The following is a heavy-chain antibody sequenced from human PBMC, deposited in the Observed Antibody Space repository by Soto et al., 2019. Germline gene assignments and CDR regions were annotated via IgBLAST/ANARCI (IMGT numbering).Heavy chain of an antibody. CDR1: GYTFTSYA. J-gene: IGHJ6*02. V-gene: IGHV1-3*01. D-gene: IGHD3-16*01. CDR2: INAGNGNT. CDR3: AMVDVYVTPSPQDV. Sequence: GASVKVSCKASGYTFTSYAMHWVRQAPGQRLEWMGWINAGNGNTKYSQKFQGRVTLTTDTSTSTACMELTSLRSNDTAIYYCAMVDVYVTPSPQDVWGQGTTVTVSS.